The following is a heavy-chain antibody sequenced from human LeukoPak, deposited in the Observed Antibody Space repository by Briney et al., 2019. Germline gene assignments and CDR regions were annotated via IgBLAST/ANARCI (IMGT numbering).Heavy chain of an antibody. J-gene: IGHJ4*01. CDR3: ARRRRGSGHGFDI. D-gene: IGHD2-15*01. CDR2: IDPSESYT. Sequence: KPWESLRISCKGSGYSFTNYWITWVRPLPGKGLEWMGRIDPSESYTDYSPSFQGHVTISADESISTGYLQWSSLKASDSAMYYCARRRRGSGHGFDIWGHGTLVTVSS. CDR1: GYSFTNYW. V-gene: IGHV5-10-1*01.